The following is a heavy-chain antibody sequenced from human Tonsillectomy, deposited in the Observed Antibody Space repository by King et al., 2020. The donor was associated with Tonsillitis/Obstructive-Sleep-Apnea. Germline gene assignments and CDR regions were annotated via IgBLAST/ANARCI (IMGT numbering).Heavy chain of an antibody. J-gene: IGHJ4*02. CDR3: AIRLGYCSGDSCLDY. V-gene: IGHV4-34*01. Sequence: VQLQQWGAGLLKPSGTLSLTCAVYGGSFSGYYWSWIRQPPGKGLEWIGEINHSGSTNSNPSLKSRVTISVDTSKNQFSLKLSSVTAADTAVYFCAIRLGYCSGDSCLDYWGQGTLVTVSS. D-gene: IGHD2-15*01. CDR1: GGSFSGYY. CDR2: INHSGST.